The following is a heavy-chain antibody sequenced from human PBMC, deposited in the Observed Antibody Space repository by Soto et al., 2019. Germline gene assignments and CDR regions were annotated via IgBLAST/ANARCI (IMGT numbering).Heavy chain of an antibody. CDR3: ARDRLMATAGTARHYFGLDV. D-gene: IGHD5-18*01. V-gene: IGHV4-31*03. J-gene: IGHJ6*02. CDR2: IYYSGNT. Sequence: KPSGTLSLTCTVSGGTIRSDGNYWSWVRQNPRRGLEWIGNIYYSGNTYYNPSLKSRLTISVDTSKNQFSLNLSSVTAADTAVYYCARDRLMATAGTARHYFGLDVWGQGTTVTVSS. CDR1: GGTIRSDGNY.